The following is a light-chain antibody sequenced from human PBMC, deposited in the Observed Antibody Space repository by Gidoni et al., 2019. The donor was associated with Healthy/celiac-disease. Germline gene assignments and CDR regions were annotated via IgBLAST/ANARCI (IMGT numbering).Light chain of an antibody. Sequence: DAVMTQSPLSLPVTLGQPASISCRSSQSLVYSDGHTYLNWFQPRPGQSPRRLIYKVSNRDSGVPDRFSGSGSGTDFTLKISRVEAEYVGVYYCMQGTHWPRATFGQGTKVEIK. J-gene: IGKJ1*01. CDR1: QSLVYSDGHTY. CDR2: KVS. CDR3: MQGTHWPRAT. V-gene: IGKV2-30*01.